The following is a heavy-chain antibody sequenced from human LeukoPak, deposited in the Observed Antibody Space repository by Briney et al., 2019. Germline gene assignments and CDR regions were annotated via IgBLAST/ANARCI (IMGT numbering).Heavy chain of an antibody. CDR1: GVAISRGGYA. CDR3: ARLPDYDSSGYYPGGFDY. V-gene: IGHV4-30-2*01. Sequence: SETLSLTCAVSGVAISRGGYAWNWIRQPPGKGLEWIAYIYHSGTTNYNPSLKSRVTISVDTSKNQFSLKLSSVTAADTAVYYCARLPDYDSSGYYPGGFDYWGQGTLVTVSS. D-gene: IGHD3-22*01. J-gene: IGHJ4*02. CDR2: IYHSGTT.